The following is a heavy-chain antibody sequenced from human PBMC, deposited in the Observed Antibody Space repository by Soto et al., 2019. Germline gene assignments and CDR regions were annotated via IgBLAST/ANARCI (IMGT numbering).Heavy chain of an antibody. V-gene: IGHV3-21*01. J-gene: IGHJ5*02. CDR2: ISSSSSYI. Sequence: EVQLVESGGGLVKPGGSLRLSCAASGFTFSSYSMNWVRQAPGKGLEWVSSISSSSSYIYYADSVKGRFTISIDNAKNSLYLQMNSLRAEDTAVYYCARGRYCSSTSCYATRANWFDPWGQGTLVTVSS. D-gene: IGHD2-2*01. CDR1: GFTFSSYS. CDR3: ARGRYCSSTSCYATRANWFDP.